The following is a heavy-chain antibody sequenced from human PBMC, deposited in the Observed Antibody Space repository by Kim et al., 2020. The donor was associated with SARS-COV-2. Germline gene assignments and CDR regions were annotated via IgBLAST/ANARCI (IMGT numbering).Heavy chain of an antibody. J-gene: IGHJ4*02. CDR3: AREVAGITGTPVSVDY. D-gene: IGHD1-7*01. Sequence: SLKSRVTISVDTSKNQFTLELSSVTAAATAVYYCAREVAGITGTPVSVDYWGQGTLVTVSS. V-gene: IGHV4-30-2*05.